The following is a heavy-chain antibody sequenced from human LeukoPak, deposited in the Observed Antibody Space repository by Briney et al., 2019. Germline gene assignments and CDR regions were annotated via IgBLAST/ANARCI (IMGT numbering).Heavy chain of an antibody. J-gene: IGHJ4*02. CDR2: IRQDGCEI. V-gene: IGHV3-7*04. CDR3: ARARYGSGGYFFDF. D-gene: IGHD3-10*01. Sequence: GGALRLSCAASESTSNSNWRSGVRQPPGKGRECVAIIRQDGCEIYFVGSVNGRFTISRDNAKNSLYLQMNSLRGEDTAVYYCARARYGSGGYFFDFWGQGTLVSVSS. CDR1: ESTSNSNW.